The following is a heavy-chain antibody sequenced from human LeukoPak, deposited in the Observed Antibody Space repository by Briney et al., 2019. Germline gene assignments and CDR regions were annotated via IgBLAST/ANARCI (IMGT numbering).Heavy chain of an antibody. J-gene: IGHJ6*03. CDR3: AKCILTGYYKGYMDV. Sequence: GGSLRLSCAASGFTFSSFGMSWVRQAPGKGLEWVSAMSGSGGSTYYADSVKGRFTISRDNSKNTLYLQMNSLRAEDTAVYYCAKCILTGYYKGYMDVWGKGTTVTISS. CDR1: GFTFSSFG. D-gene: IGHD3-9*01. CDR2: MSGSGGST. V-gene: IGHV3-23*01.